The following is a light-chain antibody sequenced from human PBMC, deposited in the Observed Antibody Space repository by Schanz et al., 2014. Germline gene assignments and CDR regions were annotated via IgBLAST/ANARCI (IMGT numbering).Light chain of an antibody. V-gene: IGKV3D-20*02. CDR3: QQRSNWYT. J-gene: IGKJ2*01. Sequence: EIVLTQSPATLSVSPGERATLSCRASQSLANTLAWYQQKPGQAPRLLIYGASSRATGIPDRFSGSGSGTDFTLTISRLEPEDFAVYYCQQRSNWYTFGQGTKLEIK. CDR1: QSLANT. CDR2: GAS.